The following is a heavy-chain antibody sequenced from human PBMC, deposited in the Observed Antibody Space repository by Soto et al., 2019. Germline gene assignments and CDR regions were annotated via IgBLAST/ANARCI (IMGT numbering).Heavy chain of an antibody. D-gene: IGHD3-10*01. CDR3: ARHRIEVVWRGFGF. Sequence: LSLTCTVSTDSSSFTNSYWGWIRQPPGKGLQWIGSSSYNGGTFYNPSLKGRVVISFDTSKKQSSLQVTSVTAADTAVYFCARHRIEVVWRGFGFWGQGSPVTVSS. J-gene: IGHJ4*02. CDR1: TDSSSFTNSY. CDR2: SSYNGGT. V-gene: IGHV4-39*01.